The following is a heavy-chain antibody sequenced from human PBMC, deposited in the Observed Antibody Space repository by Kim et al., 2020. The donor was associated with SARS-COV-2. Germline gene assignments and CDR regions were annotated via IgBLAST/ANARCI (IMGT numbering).Heavy chain of an antibody. V-gene: IGHV3-30*07. D-gene: IGHD3-22*01. J-gene: IGHJ6*02. Sequence: RFTISRDNSKNTLYLQMNSLRAEDTAVYYCARDGQSPRYYDSSEEGMDVWGQGTTVTVSS. CDR3: ARDGQSPRYYDSSEEGMDV.